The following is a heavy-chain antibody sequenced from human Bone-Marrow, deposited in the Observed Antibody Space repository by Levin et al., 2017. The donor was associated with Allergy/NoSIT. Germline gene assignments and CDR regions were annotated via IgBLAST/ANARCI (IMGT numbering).Heavy chain of an antibody. D-gene: IGHD5-18*01. CDR2: IHHTGTA. V-gene: IGHV4-4*02. J-gene: IGHJ1*01. CDR3: TTGGNPGYSYVLGH. Sequence: SQTLSLTCDVSGASLDTNYWWTWVRQAPGKGLEWIGEIHHTGTANLSPSVKNRVTMSVDRSVNQFSLKLTSVNAADTAVYYCTTGGNPGYSYVLGHWGQGILVTVSS. CDR1: GASLDTNYW.